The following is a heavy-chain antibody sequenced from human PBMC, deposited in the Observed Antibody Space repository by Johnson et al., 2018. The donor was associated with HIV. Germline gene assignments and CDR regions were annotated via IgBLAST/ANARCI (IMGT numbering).Heavy chain of an antibody. J-gene: IGHJ3*02. Sequence: QVQLVESGGDLVQPGGSLRLSCVGSGFTFSTNWMHWVRQAPGKGLEWVAIISYDGSNKYYADSVKGRFTISRDNSKNTLYLQMNSLRAEDTAVYYCAREIPQQWLVRRGAFDIWGQGTMVTVSS. CDR3: AREIPQQWLVRRGAFDI. CDR1: GFTFSTNW. D-gene: IGHD6-19*01. V-gene: IGHV3-30*03. CDR2: ISYDGSNK.